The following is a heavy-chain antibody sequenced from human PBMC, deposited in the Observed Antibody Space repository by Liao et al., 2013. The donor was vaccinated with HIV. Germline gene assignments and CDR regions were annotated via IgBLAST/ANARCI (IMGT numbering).Heavy chain of an antibody. Sequence: QVQLQQWGAGLLKPSETLSLTCAVYGGSFSGYYWSWIRQPPGKGLEWIGEINHSGSTNYNPSLKSRVTISVDTSKNQFSLKLSSVTAADTAVYYCASRWGVGNWPRSDYWGQGNPGHRLL. CDR3: ASRWGVGNWPRSDY. CDR1: GGSFSGYY. J-gene: IGHJ4*02. V-gene: IGHV4-34*01. D-gene: IGHD1-1*01. CDR2: INHSGST.